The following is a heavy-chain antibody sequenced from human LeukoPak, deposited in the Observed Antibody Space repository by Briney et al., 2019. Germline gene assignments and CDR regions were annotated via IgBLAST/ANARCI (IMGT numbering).Heavy chain of an antibody. CDR2: INHSGST. D-gene: IGHD6-19*01. V-gene: IGHV4-34*01. J-gene: IGHJ4*02. CDR3: ARWGSGWYYFDY. CDR1: GGSFSGYY. Sequence: SETLSLTCAVYGGSFSGYYWSWIRQPPGRGLEWIGEINHSGSTNYNPSLKSRVTISVDTSKNQFSLKLSSVTAADTAVYYCARWGSGWYYFDYWGQGTLVTVSS.